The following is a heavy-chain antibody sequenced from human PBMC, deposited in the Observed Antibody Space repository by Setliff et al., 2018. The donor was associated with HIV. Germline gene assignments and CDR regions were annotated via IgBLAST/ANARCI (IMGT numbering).Heavy chain of an antibody. Sequence: SETLSLTCTVSGGSISSYYWSWIRQPPGKGLEWIGYIYYSGSTNYNPSLKSRVTISVDTSKNQFSLKLSSVTAADTAIYYCARDRTIGMSEHWWFDPWGQGTQVTVSS. CDR2: IYYSGST. V-gene: IGHV4-59*12. CDR3: ARDRTIGMSEHWWFDP. CDR1: GGSISSYY. D-gene: IGHD1-1*01. J-gene: IGHJ5*02.